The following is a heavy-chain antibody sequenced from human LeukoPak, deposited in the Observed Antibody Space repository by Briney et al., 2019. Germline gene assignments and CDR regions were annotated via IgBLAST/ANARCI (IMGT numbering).Heavy chain of an antibody. CDR1: GYTFTSYA. V-gene: IGHV7-4-1*02. Sequence: ASVKVSCKASGYTFTSYAMNWVRQAPGQGLEWMGWINTNTGNPTYAQGFTGRFVFSLDTSVSTAYLQISSLKAEDTAVYYCASPAYYYDSSGYDALGYWGQGTLVTVSS. D-gene: IGHD3-22*01. CDR2: INTNTGNP. J-gene: IGHJ4*02. CDR3: ASPAYYYDSSGYDALGY.